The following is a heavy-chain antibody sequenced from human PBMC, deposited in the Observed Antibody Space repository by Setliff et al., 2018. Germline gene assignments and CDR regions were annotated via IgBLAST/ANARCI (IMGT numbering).Heavy chain of an antibody. CDR2: ISGYNGNT. CDR1: GYSFINYG. J-gene: IGHJ4*02. V-gene: IGHV1-18*01. CDR3: ARVPRLEWLLPTFDS. Sequence: SVKVSCKTSGYSFINYGLSWMRQAPGQGLEWVGWISGYNGNTDYAQNLQGRVTMTIDTSTSTAYMELRSLRSDDTAVYYCARVPRLEWLLPTFDSWGQGTLVTVSS. D-gene: IGHD3-3*01.